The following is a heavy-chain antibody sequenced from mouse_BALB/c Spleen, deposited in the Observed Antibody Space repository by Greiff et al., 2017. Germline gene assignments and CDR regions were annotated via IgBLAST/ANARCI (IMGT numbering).Heavy chain of an antibody. D-gene: IGHD1-2*01. V-gene: IGHV5-9-4*01. CDR1: GFTFSSYA. Sequence: EVMLVESGGGLVKPGGSLKLSCAASGFTFSSYAMSWVRQSPEKRLEWVAEISSGGSYTYYPDTVTGRFTISRDNAKNTLYLEMSSLRSEDTAMYYCAKISPTARYFDVWGAGTTVTVSS. CDR3: AKISPTARYFDV. J-gene: IGHJ1*01. CDR2: ISSGGSYT.